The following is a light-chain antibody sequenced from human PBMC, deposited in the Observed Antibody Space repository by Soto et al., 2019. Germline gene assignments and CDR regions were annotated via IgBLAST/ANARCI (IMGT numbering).Light chain of an antibody. V-gene: IGKV2-30*01. Sequence: AMTQSPFSVPVTLGQPTSISCRSSHSLVDSDGNTFLNWFQQRPGQSPRRXXHKVSDRDSGVPDRFSGSGSGTDCTLRISRVEAEDGGVYYCMQGRQWPYTFGQGTKVDIK. J-gene: IGKJ2*01. CDR2: KVS. CDR3: MQGRQWPYT. CDR1: HSLVDSDGNTF.